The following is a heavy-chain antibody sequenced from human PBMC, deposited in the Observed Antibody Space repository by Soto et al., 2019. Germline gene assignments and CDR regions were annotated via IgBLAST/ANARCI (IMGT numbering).Heavy chain of an antibody. CDR1: GYTISNDA. D-gene: IGHD1-20*01. V-gene: IGHV1-18*04. Sequence: VAVEVSCKASGYTISNDAMFCVRPAHGQGLEWMGWISGYNGIANYVQKFQGRVTMTTDTSTRTAYMELRSLRYEDTAVYYCARAEKWVTGRTGAVWGQGTLV. CDR2: ISGYNGIA. CDR3: ARAEKWVTGRTGAV. J-gene: IGHJ4*02.